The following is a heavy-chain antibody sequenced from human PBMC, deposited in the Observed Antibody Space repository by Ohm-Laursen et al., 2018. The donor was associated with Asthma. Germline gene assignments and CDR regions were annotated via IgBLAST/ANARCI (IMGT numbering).Heavy chain of an antibody. D-gene: IGHD7-27*01. V-gene: IGHV3-48*04. Sequence: SLRLSCAASGFTFSSYIMNWVRQAPGKGLEWVSYISSSSSTIYYADSVKGRFTTSRDNARNSVYLQMNSLRAEDTAVYYCARAWGGFDYWGQGTLVTVSS. CDR3: ARAWGGFDY. CDR2: ISSSSSTI. J-gene: IGHJ4*02. CDR1: GFTFSSYI.